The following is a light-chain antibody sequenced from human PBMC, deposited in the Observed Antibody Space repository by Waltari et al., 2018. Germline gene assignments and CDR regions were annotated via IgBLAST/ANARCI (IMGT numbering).Light chain of an antibody. CDR2: AAS. V-gene: IGKV1-39*01. J-gene: IGKJ4*01. CDR1: QSISSY. Sequence: DIQMTQSPSSLSASVGDSVTITCRASQSISSYFNWYQQQPGKAPKLLIYAASSLQSGVPSRFSGSGSGTDFTLTSSSLQPEDFATYYCQQSYSTPLTFGGGTKVEIK. CDR3: QQSYSTPLT.